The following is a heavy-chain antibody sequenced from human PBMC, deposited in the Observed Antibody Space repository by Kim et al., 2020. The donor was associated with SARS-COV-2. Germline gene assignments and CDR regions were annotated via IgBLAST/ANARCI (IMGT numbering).Heavy chain of an antibody. CDR2: IKSKTDGGTT. J-gene: IGHJ4*02. CDR3: TTRYCSGGSCSI. V-gene: IGHV3-15*01. D-gene: IGHD2-15*01. Sequence: GGSLRLSCAASGFTFSNAWMSWVRQAPGKGLEWVGRIKSKTDGGTTDYAGPVKGRFTISRDDSKNTLYLQMNSLKTEDTAVYYCTTRYCSGGSCSIWGQGTLVTVSS. CDR1: GFTFSNAW.